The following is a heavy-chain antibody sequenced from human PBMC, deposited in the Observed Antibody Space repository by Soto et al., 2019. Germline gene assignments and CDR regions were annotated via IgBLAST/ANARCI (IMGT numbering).Heavy chain of an antibody. V-gene: IGHV5-10-1*01. D-gene: IGHD1-20*01. J-gene: IGHJ3*02. Sequence: PGESLKISCKGSGYSFAGYWITWVRQKPGKGLEWMGRIDPSDSQTYYSPSFQGHVTISADKSITTAYLQWSSLKASDTAMYYCARHQGNSIAGYTNHAFDIWGQGTMVTASS. CDR2: IDPSDSQT. CDR3: ARHQGNSIAGYTNHAFDI. CDR1: GYSFAGYW.